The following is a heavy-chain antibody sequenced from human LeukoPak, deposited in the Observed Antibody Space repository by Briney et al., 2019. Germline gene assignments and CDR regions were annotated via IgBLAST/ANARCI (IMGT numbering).Heavy chain of an antibody. CDR1: GFTFSSYS. D-gene: IGHD1-26*01. CDR2: ISSSSSYI. CDR3: ARDSRPVGATSTYFDY. V-gene: IGHV3-21*01. Sequence: PGGSLRLSCTASGFTFSSYSMNWVRQAPGKGLEWVSSISSSSSYIYYADSVKGRFTIPRDNAKNSLYLQMNSLRAEDTAVYYCARDSRPVGATSTYFDYWGQGTLVTVSS. J-gene: IGHJ4*02.